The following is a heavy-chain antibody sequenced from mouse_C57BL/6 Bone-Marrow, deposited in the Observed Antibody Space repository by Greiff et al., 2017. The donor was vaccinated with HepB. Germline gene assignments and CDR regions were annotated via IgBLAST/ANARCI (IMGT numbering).Heavy chain of an antibody. CDR3: ARRYYGSRALRAMDY. Sequence: QVQLQQPGAELVKPGASVKLSCKASGYTFTSYWMHWVKQRPGQGLEWIGMIHPNSGSTNYNEKFKSKATLTVDKSSSTAYMQLSSLTSEDSAVYYCARRYYGSRALRAMDYWGQGTSVTVSS. V-gene: IGHV1-64*01. J-gene: IGHJ4*01. D-gene: IGHD1-1*01. CDR1: GYTFTSYW. CDR2: IHPNSGST.